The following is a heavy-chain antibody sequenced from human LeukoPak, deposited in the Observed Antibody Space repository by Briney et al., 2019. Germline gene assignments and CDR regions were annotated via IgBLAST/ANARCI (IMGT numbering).Heavy chain of an antibody. Sequence: GGSLRLSCVVSGFTFSSYWMSWVRQAPGKGLEWVSGINWNSGSIGYADSVKGRFTISRDNAKNSLYLQMNSLRAEDTALYYCAKGRLSGTTSFDYWGQGTLVTVSS. V-gene: IGHV3-9*01. CDR2: INWNSGSI. J-gene: IGHJ4*02. CDR3: AKGRLSGTTSFDY. CDR1: GFTFSSYW. D-gene: IGHD1-7*01.